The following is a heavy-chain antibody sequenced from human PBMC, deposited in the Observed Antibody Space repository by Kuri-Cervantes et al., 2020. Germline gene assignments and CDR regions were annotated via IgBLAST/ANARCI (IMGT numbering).Heavy chain of an antibody. Sequence: GSLRLSCAVSGGSISSSNWWSWVRQPPGKGLEWIGEIYHSGSTNYNPSLKSRVTISVDTSKNQFSLKLSSVTAADTAVYYCARGDNYYYYGMDVWGQGTTVTVSS. D-gene: IGHD2-15*01. CDR3: ARGDNYYYYGMDV. CDR1: GGSISSSNW. J-gene: IGHJ6*02. CDR2: IYHSGST. V-gene: IGHV4-4*02.